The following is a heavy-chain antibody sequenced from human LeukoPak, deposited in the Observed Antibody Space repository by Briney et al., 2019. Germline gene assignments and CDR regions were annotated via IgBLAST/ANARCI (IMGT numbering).Heavy chain of an antibody. CDR3: ARQVGGRITIFGAATD. V-gene: IGHV5-10-1*01. J-gene: IGHJ4*02. Sequence: GESLKISCKGSGYTFTSYWITWVRQMPGKGLAWMGRIDPSDSYTNYSPSFQGHVTISTDKSINTAYLQWSSQKASDTAMYYCARQVGGRITIFGAATDWGQGTLVTVSS. D-gene: IGHD3-3*01. CDR2: IDPSDSYT. CDR1: GYTFTSYW.